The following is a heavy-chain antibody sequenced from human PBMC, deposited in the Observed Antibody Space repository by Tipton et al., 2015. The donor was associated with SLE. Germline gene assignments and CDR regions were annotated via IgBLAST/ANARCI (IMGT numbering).Heavy chain of an antibody. J-gene: IGHJ2*01. CDR1: VASISDDY. D-gene: IGHD4-17*01. CDR3: ARDYGDYGYFDL. Sequence: TLSLTCTVFVASISDDYWSWIRQPPGKGLKWIAYISYVGSTKYNPSLKSRVTISLDTSKNQLSLNLTSVIAADTAVYYCARDYGDYGYFDLWGRGTLVTVSS. CDR2: ISYVGST. V-gene: IGHV4-59*01.